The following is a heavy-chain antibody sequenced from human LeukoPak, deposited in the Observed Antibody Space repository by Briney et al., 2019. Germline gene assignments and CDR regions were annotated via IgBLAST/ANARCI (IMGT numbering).Heavy chain of an antibody. D-gene: IGHD6-19*01. V-gene: IGHV1-2*02. Sequence: ASVKVSCKASGYTFTGYYMHWVRQAPGQGLEWMGWINPNSGGTNYAQKFQGRVTMTRDTSISTAYMELSRLRSDDTAVYYCARLAYSSGCYDYWGQGTLVTVSS. CDR3: ARLAYSSGCYDY. CDR2: INPNSGGT. CDR1: GYTFTGYY. J-gene: IGHJ4*02.